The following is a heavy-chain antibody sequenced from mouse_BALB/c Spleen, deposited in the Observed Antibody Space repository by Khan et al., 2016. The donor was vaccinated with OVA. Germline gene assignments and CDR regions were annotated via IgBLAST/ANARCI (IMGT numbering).Heavy chain of an antibody. Sequence: VQLQQSGPELMKPGASVKISCKASGYSFTSYYIHWVKQSHGKTLEWIGYIDPCNGGSTYNQKFNVKATLTVDKSSNTAYMHLSSLTSEDSAVYYCASHGSTSWFAYWGQGTLVTVSA. J-gene: IGHJ3*01. CDR2: IDPCNGGS. CDR3: ASHGSTSWFAY. D-gene: IGHD1-1*01. CDR1: GYSFTSYY. V-gene: IGHV1-31*01.